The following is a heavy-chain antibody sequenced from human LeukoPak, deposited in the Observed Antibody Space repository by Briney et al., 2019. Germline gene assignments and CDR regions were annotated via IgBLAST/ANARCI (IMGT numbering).Heavy chain of an antibody. V-gene: IGHV3-21*01. CDR2: ISSSSSYI. Sequence: GGSLRLSCAASGFTFSSYGMHWVRQAPGKGLEWVSSISSSSSYIYYADSVKGRFTISRDNAKNSLYLQMNSLRAEDTAVYYCARDMGDGYNHFDYWGQGTLVTVSS. CDR1: GFTFSSYG. J-gene: IGHJ4*02. CDR3: ARDMGDGYNHFDY. D-gene: IGHD5-24*01.